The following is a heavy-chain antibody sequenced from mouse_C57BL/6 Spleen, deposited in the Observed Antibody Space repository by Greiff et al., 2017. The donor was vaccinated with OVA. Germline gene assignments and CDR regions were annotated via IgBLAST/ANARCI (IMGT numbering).Heavy chain of an antibody. CDR1: GFTFSDYG. CDR3: AKGPLPFYAMDY. CDR2: ISSGSSTI. J-gene: IGHJ4*01. D-gene: IGHD6-1*01. V-gene: IGHV5-17*01. Sequence: EVKLVESGGGLVKPGGSLKLSCAASGFTFSDYGMHWVRQAPEKGLEWVAYISSGSSTIYYADTVKGRFTISRDNAKNTLFLQMTSLRSEDTAMYYCAKGPLPFYAMDYWGQGTSVTVSS.